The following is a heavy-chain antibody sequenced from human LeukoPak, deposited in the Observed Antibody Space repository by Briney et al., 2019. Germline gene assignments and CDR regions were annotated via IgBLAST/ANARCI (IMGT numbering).Heavy chain of an antibody. V-gene: IGHV4-61*02. CDR2: IYTSGST. CDR3: ARGYSGWTDNWFDP. D-gene: IGHD6-19*01. CDR1: GGSISSGSYY. J-gene: IGHJ5*02. Sequence: SQTLSLTCTVSGGSISSGSYYWRWLRQPAGKGLEWIGRIYTSGSTNYNPSLKSRVTISVDTSKNQFSLKLSSVTAADTAVYYCARGYSGWTDNWFDPWGQGTLVTVSS.